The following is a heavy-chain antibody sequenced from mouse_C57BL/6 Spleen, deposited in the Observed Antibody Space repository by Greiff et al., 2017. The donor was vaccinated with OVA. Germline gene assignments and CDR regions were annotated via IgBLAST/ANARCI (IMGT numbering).Heavy chain of an antibody. V-gene: IGHV14-2*01. J-gene: IGHJ2*01. Sequence: EVQLQQSGAELVKPGASVKLSCTASGFNFKDYYMHWVKQRTEQGLEWIGRIDPEDGETKYAPKFQGKATITAATSSNPAYLQLSSLTSEDTAVYYCARNYGSSPLFDYWGQGTTLTVSS. CDR3: ARNYGSSPLFDY. D-gene: IGHD1-1*01. CDR2: IDPEDGET. CDR1: GFNFKDYY.